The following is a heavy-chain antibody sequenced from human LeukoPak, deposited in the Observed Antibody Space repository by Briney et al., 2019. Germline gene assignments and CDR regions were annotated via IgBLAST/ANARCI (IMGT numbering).Heavy chain of an antibody. J-gene: IGHJ3*02. CDR3: ARHIVATNDAFDI. D-gene: IGHD5-12*01. V-gene: IGHV4-59*08. Sequence: SSETLSLTCSVSGASISSYYWSWIRQPPGKGLEWIGYIYYSGSTNYNPSLKSRVTISVDTSKNQFSLKLSSVTAADTAVYYCARHIVATNDAFDIWGQGTMVTVSS. CDR1: GASISSYY. CDR2: IYYSGST.